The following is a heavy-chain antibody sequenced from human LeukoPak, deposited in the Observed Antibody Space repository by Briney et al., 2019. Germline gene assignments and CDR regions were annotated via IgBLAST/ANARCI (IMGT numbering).Heavy chain of an antibody. CDR3: ASVDTAMVSDY. D-gene: IGHD5-18*01. CDR1: GGSISSYY. CDR2: ISDIGSI. V-gene: IGHV4-59*01. J-gene: IGHJ4*02. Sequence: PSETLSLTCTVSGGSISSYYWSWIRQPPGKGLEWIAYISDIGSINYNPSLKSRVTISLDTPKNQFSLKLSSVTAADTAVYYCASVDTAMVSDYWGQGTLVTVSS.